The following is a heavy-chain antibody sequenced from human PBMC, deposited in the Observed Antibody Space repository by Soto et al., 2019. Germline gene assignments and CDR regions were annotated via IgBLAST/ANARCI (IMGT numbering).Heavy chain of an antibody. CDR3: ARDYHLAPRHGYGIDV. D-gene: IGHD3-3*02. CDR2: ISPYTDKT. CDR1: GYSFTSYG. V-gene: IGHV1-18*01. Sequence: QVQLVQSGAEVRKPGASVKVSCKTSGYSFTSYGISWVRKAPGQGLEWMAWISPYTDKTDYAQKFQGKVTLTTDTSTSTIYMDLRSLTSDDTAVHYCARDYHLAPRHGYGIDVWGQGTTVIVSS. J-gene: IGHJ6*02.